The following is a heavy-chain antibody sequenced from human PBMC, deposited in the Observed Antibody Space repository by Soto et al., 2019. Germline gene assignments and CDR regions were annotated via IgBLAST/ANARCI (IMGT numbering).Heavy chain of an antibody. CDR2: IYYSGST. V-gene: IGHV4-39*01. CDR1: GGSISSSSYY. CDR3: ARLGYCSGGSCYLPTYFDY. J-gene: IGHJ4*02. D-gene: IGHD2-15*01. Sequence: SETLSLTCTVSGGSISSSSYYWGWIRQPPGKGLEWIGSIYYSGSTYYNPSLKSRVTLSVDTSKNQFSLKLSSVTAADTAVYYCARLGYCSGGSCYLPTYFDYWGQGTLVTVSS.